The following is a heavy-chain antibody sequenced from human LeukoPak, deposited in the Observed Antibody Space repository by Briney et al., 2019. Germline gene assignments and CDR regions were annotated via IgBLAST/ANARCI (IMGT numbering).Heavy chain of an antibody. D-gene: IGHD3-22*01. CDR3: ASRLQLDYYDSSGPFDY. CDR1: GYSFTSYW. J-gene: IGHJ4*02. Sequence: GESLKISCKGSGYSFTSYWIGWVRQMPGKGLEWMGIIYPGDSETKYSPSFQGQVTISADKSISTAYLQWSSLKASDTAMYYCASRLQLDYYDSSGPFDYWGQGTLVTVSS. CDR2: IYPGDSET. V-gene: IGHV5-51*01.